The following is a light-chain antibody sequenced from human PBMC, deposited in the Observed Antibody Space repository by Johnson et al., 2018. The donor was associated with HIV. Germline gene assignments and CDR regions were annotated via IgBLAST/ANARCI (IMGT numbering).Light chain of an antibody. CDR3: ATWDTSLSVGGV. CDR2: DND. CDR1: TSNIGDHS. V-gene: IGLV1-51*02. Sequence: QSVLTQPPSVSAAPGRWVTVSCSGTTSNIGDHSVSWFQLLPGAAPKLLIYDNDRRPSGVPDRFSGSKSAASATLDITGLQSGDEGDYYCATWDTSLSVGGVFGTGTKVTVL. J-gene: IGLJ1*01.